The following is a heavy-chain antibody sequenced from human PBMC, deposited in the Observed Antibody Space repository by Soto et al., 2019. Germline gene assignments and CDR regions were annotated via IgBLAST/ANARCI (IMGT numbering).Heavy chain of an antibody. V-gene: IGHV3-48*01. Sequence: GGSLRLSCAASGFTFSSYSMNWVRQAPGKGLEWVSYISSSSSTIYYADSVKGRFTISRDNAKNSLYLQMNSLRAEDTAVYYCARDTMVVEYQLLFYYYYMDVWGKGTTVTVSS. CDR1: GFTFSSYS. CDR3: ARDTMVVEYQLLFYYYYMDV. J-gene: IGHJ6*03. CDR2: ISSSSSTI. D-gene: IGHD2-2*01.